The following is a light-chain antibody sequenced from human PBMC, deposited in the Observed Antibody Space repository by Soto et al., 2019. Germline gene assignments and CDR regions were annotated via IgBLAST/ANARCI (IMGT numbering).Light chain of an antibody. CDR1: QSVYNY. V-gene: IGKV3-20*01. J-gene: IGKJ1*01. Sequence: TKSPATLFVSPGQRATLSCRASQSVYNYLACYQQKHGQAPRLLIYGSSNRATGIPARFSGSGSGTDFTLTISRLEPEDFAVYYCQQYGSSGTLGQGT. CDR3: QQYGSSGT. CDR2: GSS.